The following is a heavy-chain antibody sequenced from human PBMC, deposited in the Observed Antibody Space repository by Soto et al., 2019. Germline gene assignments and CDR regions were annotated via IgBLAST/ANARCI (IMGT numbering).Heavy chain of an antibody. V-gene: IGHV3-33*06. CDR3: AKGVYCSGGTCYILYFFDY. J-gene: IGHJ4*02. CDR2: IWYDGSNK. CDR1: GFTFSRYG. Sequence: SLRLYCGASGFTFSRYGMHCVRQAPGKRLEWVAVIWYDGSNKYYADSVKGRFTISRDNSKNTLYLQMNSLRAEDTAVYYCAKGVYCSGGTCYILYFFDYWGQGTLVTVSS. D-gene: IGHD2-15*01.